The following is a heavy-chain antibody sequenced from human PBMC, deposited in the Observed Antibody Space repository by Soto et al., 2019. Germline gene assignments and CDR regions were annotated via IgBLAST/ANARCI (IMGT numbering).Heavy chain of an antibody. D-gene: IGHD1-26*01. CDR2: AHSRGTT. V-gene: IGHV4-59*01. CDR3: ASGSGDYFVLDS. J-gene: IGHJ4*02. Sequence: QVQLQVSGPGLERPSETLSLTCTVSGGSISSYYWNWIRQPPGKGLEWVGYAHSRGTTNYNPSLKSRVAISVDTSNNQFSLWLTSVTAADTAVYFCASGSGDYFVLDSWGQGHLVTVSS. CDR1: GGSISSYY.